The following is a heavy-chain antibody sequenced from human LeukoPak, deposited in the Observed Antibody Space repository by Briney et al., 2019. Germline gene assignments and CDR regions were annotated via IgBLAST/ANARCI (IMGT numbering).Heavy chain of an antibody. CDR2: IYYSGST. Sequence: SQTLSLTCTVSGGSISSGDYYWSRIRQPPGKGLEWIGYIYYSGSTYYNPSLKSRVTISVDTSKNQFSLKLSSVTAADTAVYYCARAYGSGSVWFDPWGQGTLVTVSS. CDR1: GGSISSGDYY. V-gene: IGHV4-30-4*01. J-gene: IGHJ5*02. D-gene: IGHD3-10*01. CDR3: ARAYGSGSVWFDP.